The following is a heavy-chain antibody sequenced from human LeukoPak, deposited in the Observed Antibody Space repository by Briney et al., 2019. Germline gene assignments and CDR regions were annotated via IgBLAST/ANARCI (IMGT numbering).Heavy chain of an antibody. CDR3: ARVQLPYSSGWSHFDY. CDR2: INPSGGST. D-gene: IGHD6-19*01. V-gene: IGHV1-46*01. CDR1: GYTFISYY. Sequence: ASVKVSCKASGYTFISYYMHWVRQAPGQGLEWMGIINPSGGSTSYAQKFQGRVTMTRDTSTSTVYMELSSLRSEDTAVYYCARVQLPYSSGWSHFDYWGQGTLVTVSS. J-gene: IGHJ4*02.